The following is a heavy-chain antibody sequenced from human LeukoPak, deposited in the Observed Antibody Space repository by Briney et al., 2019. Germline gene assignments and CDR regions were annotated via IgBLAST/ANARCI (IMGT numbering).Heavy chain of an antibody. CDR3: ARHPYYDSSGYYPG. CDR2: INHSGST. CDR1: GGSFSGYY. J-gene: IGHJ4*02. Sequence: KPSETLSLTCAVYGGSFSGYYWSWIRQPPGKGLEWIGEINHSGSTNCNPSLKSRVTISVDTSKNQFSLKLSSVTAADTAVYYCARHPYYDSSGYYPGWGQGTLVTVSS. V-gene: IGHV4-34*01. D-gene: IGHD3-22*01.